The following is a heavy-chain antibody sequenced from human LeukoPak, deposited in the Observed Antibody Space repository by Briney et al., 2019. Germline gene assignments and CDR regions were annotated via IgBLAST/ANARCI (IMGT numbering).Heavy chain of an antibody. CDR3: AKEQTPTRSSSWWTNDAFDI. V-gene: IGHV3-30*18. CDR2: ISYDGSNK. D-gene: IGHD6-13*01. CDR1: GFTFSSYG. Sequence: PGRSLRLSCAASGFTFSSYGMHWVRQAPGKGLEWVAVISYDGSNKYYADSVKDRFTISRDNSKNTLYLQMNSLRAEDTAVYYCAKEQTPTRSSSWWTNDAFDIWGQGTMVTVSS. J-gene: IGHJ3*02.